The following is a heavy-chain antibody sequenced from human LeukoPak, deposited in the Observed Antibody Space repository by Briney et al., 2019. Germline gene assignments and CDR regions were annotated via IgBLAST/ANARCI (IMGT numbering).Heavy chain of an antibody. CDR3: ARDRPEMGTGYYYGSGSYGPLDY. V-gene: IGHV4-39*07. CDR1: GGSISSSSYY. CDR2: IYYGGST. D-gene: IGHD3-10*01. Sequence: SETLSLTCTVSGGSISSSSYYWGWIRQPPGKGLGWIGSIYYGGSTYYNPSLKSRVTISVDTSKNQFSLKLSSVTAADTAVYYCARDRPEMGTGYYYGSGSYGPLDYWGQGTLVTVSS. J-gene: IGHJ4*02.